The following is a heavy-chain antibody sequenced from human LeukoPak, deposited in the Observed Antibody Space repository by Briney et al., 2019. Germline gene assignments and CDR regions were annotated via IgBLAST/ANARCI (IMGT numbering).Heavy chain of an antibody. CDR1: GFTFDDYA. CDR2: IIWNSGSI. V-gene: IGHV3-9*01. D-gene: IGHD1-26*01. J-gene: IGHJ4*02. Sequence: PGGSLRLSCAASGFTFDDYAMHWVRQAPGKGLEWVSGIIWNSGSIGYADSVKGRFTISRDNAKNSLYLQMNSLRAEDTALYYCAKVISVGATPYYFDYWGQGTLVTVSS. CDR3: AKVISVGATPYYFDY.